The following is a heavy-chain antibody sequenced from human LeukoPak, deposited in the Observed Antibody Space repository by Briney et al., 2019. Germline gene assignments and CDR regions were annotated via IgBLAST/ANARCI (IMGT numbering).Heavy chain of an antibody. Sequence: GGSLRLSCAASGFIFSSYWMHWVRHAPGKGLVWVSRINTDGSSTSYADSVKGRFTISRDNAKNTLYLQMHSLRAEDTAVYYCARKHLSLYYYYYMDVWGKGTTVTISS. J-gene: IGHJ6*03. CDR3: ARKHLSLYYYYYMDV. CDR2: INTDGSST. CDR1: GFIFSSYW. D-gene: IGHD2/OR15-2a*01. V-gene: IGHV3-74*01.